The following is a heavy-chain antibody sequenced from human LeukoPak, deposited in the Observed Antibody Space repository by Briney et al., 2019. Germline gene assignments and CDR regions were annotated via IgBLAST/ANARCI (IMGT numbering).Heavy chain of an antibody. CDR2: ISSSSSYI. V-gene: IGHV3-21*01. CDR1: GFTFSSYS. J-gene: IGHJ4*02. CDR3: ARTRGDGYNFDY. D-gene: IGHD5-24*01. Sequence: PGGSLRLSCAASGFTFSSYSMNWVRQAPGKGLEWVSSISSSSSYIYYADSVKGRFTISRDNAKNSLYLQMNSLRAEDTAVYYCARTRGDGYNFDYWGQGTLVTVSS.